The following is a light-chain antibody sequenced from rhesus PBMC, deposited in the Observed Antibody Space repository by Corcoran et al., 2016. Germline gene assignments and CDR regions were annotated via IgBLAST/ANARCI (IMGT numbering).Light chain of an antibody. CDR3: KQSGNWPWT. J-gene: IGKJ1*01. V-gene: IGKV3-42*01. Sequence: EIVLTQSPATLSLSPGERATLSCRASQSVITSLAWYQQNPGQNPKLLMFGASSWATGTPERFSGNGSWTAFTITSSTLGTGDIAMYYSKQSGNWPWTFGQGTKVEIK. CDR2: GAS. CDR1: QSVITS.